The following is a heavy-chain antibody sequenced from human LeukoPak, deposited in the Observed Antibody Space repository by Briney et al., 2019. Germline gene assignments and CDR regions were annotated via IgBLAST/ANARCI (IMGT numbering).Heavy chain of an antibody. CDR1: GGSISSGSCY. J-gene: IGHJ4*02. CDR2: IYTSGST. Sequence: PSQTLSLTCTVSGGSISSGSCYWSWIRQPAGKGLEWIGRIYTSGSTNYNPSLKSRVTISVDTSKNQFSLKLSSVTAADTAVYYCARAPGIAVAGKVFDYWGQGTLVTVSS. D-gene: IGHD6-19*01. CDR3: ARAPGIAVAGKVFDY. V-gene: IGHV4-61*02.